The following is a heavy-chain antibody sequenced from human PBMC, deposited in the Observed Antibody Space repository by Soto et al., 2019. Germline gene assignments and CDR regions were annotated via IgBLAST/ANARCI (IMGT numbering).Heavy chain of an antibody. J-gene: IGHJ4*02. D-gene: IGHD3-3*01. CDR1: GFTVSSNY. CDR3: ARESRLGDFRNTGLYYFDY. V-gene: IGHV3-66*01. CDR2: IYSGGST. Sequence: PGGSLRLSCAASGFTVSSNYMSWVRQAPGKGLEWVSVIYSGGSTYYADSVKGRFTISRDNSKNTLYLQMNSLRAEDTAVYYCARESRLGDFRNTGLYYFDYWGQGTLVTVSS.